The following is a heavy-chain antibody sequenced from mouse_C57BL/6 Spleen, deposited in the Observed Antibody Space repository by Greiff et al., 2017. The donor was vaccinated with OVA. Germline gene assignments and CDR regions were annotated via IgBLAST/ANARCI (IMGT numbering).Heavy chain of an antibody. J-gene: IGHJ2*01. CDR1: GYTFTSYW. Sequence: QVQLQQPGAELVKPGASVKLSCKASGYTFTSYWMHWVKQRPGQGLEWIGMIHPNSGSTNYNEKFKSKATLTVDKSSSTAYMQLSSLTSEDSAVYYCARRNSNLDYFDYWGQSTTLTVSS. D-gene: IGHD2-5*01. V-gene: IGHV1-64*01. CDR3: ARRNSNLDYFDY. CDR2: IHPNSGST.